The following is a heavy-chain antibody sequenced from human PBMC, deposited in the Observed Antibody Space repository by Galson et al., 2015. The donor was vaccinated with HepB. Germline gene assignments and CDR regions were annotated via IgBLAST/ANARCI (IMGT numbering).Heavy chain of an antibody. CDR3: ARGGDGDLKYFDF. V-gene: IGHV3-33*01. D-gene: IGHD4-17*01. J-gene: IGHJ4*02. Sequence: SLRLSCAVSGFSFSTYGMHWVRQAPGKGLEWVAVIWYDGSNKYYADSVKGRFTISRDNSKNTLYLQIDCPRTEDTAVYYCARGGDGDLKYFDFWGQGTLITVSS. CDR2: IWYDGSNK. CDR1: GFSFSTYG.